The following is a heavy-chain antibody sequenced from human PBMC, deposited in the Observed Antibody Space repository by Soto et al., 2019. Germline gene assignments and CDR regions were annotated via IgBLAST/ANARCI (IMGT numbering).Heavy chain of an antibody. J-gene: IGHJ4*02. D-gene: IGHD2-21*01. Sequence: GGSLRLSCAAPGFTFSSYAMHWVRQAPGKGLEWVAVISYDGNNKYYSDSVKGRFTISRDSSKNTLSLQMNSLRPEDTALYYCAKATSATCTGSICYSFDYWGQGTLVTV. V-gene: IGHV3-30-3*01. CDR1: GFTFSSYA. CDR3: AKATSATCTGSICYSFDY. CDR2: ISYDGNNK.